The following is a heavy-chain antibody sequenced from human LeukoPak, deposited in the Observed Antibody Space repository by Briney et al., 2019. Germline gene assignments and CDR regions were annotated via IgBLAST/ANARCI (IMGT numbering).Heavy chain of an antibody. CDR2: IYIDGIT. V-gene: IGHV4-39*01. J-gene: IGHJ6*02. Sequence: SETLSLTCAVSGGSIRTDGSYWGWIRQPPGKGLEWIGSIYIDGITHYNSSLQSRVTLSIDTSKNQFSLKLTSVTAADTAVFYCARLFTRAWEYRYGMDVWGQGTAVTVSS. D-gene: IGHD1-26*01. CDR3: ARLFTRAWEYRYGMDV. CDR1: GGSIRTDGSY.